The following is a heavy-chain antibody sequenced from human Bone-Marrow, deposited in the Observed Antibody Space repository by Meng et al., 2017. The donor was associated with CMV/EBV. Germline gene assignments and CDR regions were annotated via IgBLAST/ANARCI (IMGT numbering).Heavy chain of an antibody. CDR1: GFTLGSYW. Sequence: GESLKISCAASGFTLGSYWMSWVRQAPGKGLEWVANIWHDGSEKYYVDSVKGRFNISRDNAKNTLYLQMNSLRGEDTAVYYCARVPYRYDFDKYVHYRLDVWGQGTTVTVSS. D-gene: IGHD3/OR15-3a*01. CDR3: ARVPYRYDFDKYVHYRLDV. J-gene: IGHJ6*02. V-gene: IGHV3-7*01. CDR2: IWHDGSEK.